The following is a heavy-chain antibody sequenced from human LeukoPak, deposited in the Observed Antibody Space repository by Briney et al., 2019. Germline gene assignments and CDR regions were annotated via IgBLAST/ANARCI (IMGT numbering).Heavy chain of an antibody. D-gene: IGHD4-17*01. Sequence: SETLSLTCTVSGGSISSGDYYWGWIRQPPGTGRECNGYIYYSGNTNYNPSLKSRVTISVDTSKNQFSLKLSSATAADTAVYYCARGGDYLFDYWGQGTLVTVSS. CDR3: ARGGDYLFDY. CDR1: GGSISSGDYY. J-gene: IGHJ4*02. CDR2: IYYSGNT. V-gene: IGHV4-61*08.